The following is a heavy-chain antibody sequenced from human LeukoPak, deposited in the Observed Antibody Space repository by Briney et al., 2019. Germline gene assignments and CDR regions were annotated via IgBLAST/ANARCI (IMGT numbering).Heavy chain of an antibody. D-gene: IGHD1-26*01. CDR2: ISSSSSYI. Sequence: GGSLRLSCAASGFTFNTYNMNWVRQAPGKGLEWVSSISSSSSYIYYADSVKGRFTISRDNAKNSLYLQMNSLRAEETAVYYCARDGKGGELSEGGYYYYYYMDVWGKGTTVTVSS. V-gene: IGHV3-21*01. CDR3: ARDGKGGELSEGGYYYYYYMDV. CDR1: GFTFNTYN. J-gene: IGHJ6*03.